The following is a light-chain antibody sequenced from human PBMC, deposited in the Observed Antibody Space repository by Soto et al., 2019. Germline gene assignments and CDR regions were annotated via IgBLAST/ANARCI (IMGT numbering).Light chain of an antibody. Sequence: ATLSCRASQSVSSSYLAWYQQKPGQAPRLLIYGASSRATGIPDRFSGSGSGTDFTLTISRLEPEDFAVYYCHQYATSPTFGGGTKVDNK. V-gene: IGKV3-20*01. J-gene: IGKJ4*01. CDR3: HQYATSPT. CDR1: QSVSSSY. CDR2: GAS.